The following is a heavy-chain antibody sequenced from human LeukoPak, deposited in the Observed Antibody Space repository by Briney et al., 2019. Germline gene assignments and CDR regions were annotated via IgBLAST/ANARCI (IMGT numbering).Heavy chain of an antibody. CDR3: ARWDSSGWRRYYFDY. CDR1: GGSISSSSYY. D-gene: IGHD6-19*01. V-gene: IGHV4-39*01. J-gene: IGHJ4*02. Sequence: SETLSLTCTVSGGSISSSSYYWGWIRQPPGKGLEWIESIYYSGSTYYNPSLKSRVTISVDTSKNQFSLKLSSVTAADTAVYYCARWDSSGWRRYYFDYWGQGTLVTVSS. CDR2: IYYSGST.